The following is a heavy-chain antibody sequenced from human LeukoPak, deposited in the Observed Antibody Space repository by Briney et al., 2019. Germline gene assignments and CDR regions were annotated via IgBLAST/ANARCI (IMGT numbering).Heavy chain of an antibody. J-gene: IGHJ4*02. Sequence: GGSLRLSCAASGFTFSSYSMNWVRQAPGKGLEWVSSISSSSSYIYYADSVKGRFTISRDNAKNSLYLQMNSLRAEDTAVYYCARERRGSGYSYGSYDYWGQGTLVTVSS. D-gene: IGHD5-18*01. CDR2: ISSSSSYI. CDR1: GFTFSSYS. CDR3: ARERRGSGYSYGSYDY. V-gene: IGHV3-21*01.